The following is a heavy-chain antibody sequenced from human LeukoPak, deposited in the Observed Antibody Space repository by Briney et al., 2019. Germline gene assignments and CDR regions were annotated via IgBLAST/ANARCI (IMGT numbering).Heavy chain of an antibody. CDR3: ARGPLGLESGLVVVAATEVSHFQH. D-gene: IGHD2-15*01. CDR1: GFTFSNAW. V-gene: IGHV3-15*01. Sequence: GGSLRLSCAASGFTFSNAWMSWVRQAPGKGLEWVGRIKSKTDGGTTDYAAPVKGRFTISRDDSKNTLYLQMNSLRAEDTAVYYCARGPLGLESGLVVVAATEVSHFQHWGQGTLVTVSS. J-gene: IGHJ1*01. CDR2: IKSKTDGGTT.